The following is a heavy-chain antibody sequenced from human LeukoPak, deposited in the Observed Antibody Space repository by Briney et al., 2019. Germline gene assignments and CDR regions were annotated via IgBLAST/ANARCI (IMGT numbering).Heavy chain of an antibody. D-gene: IGHD3-10*01. CDR1: GFTLRRYD. V-gene: IGHV3-13*04. CDR2: IGSAGDT. Sequence: PGGSLRLSCATSGFTLRRYDMHWVRQATGKGLECVSAIGSAGDTYYPGSVKGRFTMSRDDAKNSLYLQMNSLRAGDTAVYYCVRGIGNYYDSGASNSWGQGTLVTVSS. J-gene: IGHJ4*02. CDR3: VRGIGNYYDSGASNS.